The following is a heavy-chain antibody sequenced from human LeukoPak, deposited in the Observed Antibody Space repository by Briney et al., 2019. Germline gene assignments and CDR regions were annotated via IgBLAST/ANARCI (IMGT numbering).Heavy chain of an antibody. Sequence: ASVKVSCKASGYTFTGYYMHWVRQAPGQGLEWMGWINPNSGGTNYAQKFQGRVTMTRDTSISTAYMELSRLRSDDTAVYYCAREGGEMATISPTFDYWGQGTLVTVSS. D-gene: IGHD5-24*01. V-gene: IGHV1-2*02. J-gene: IGHJ4*02. CDR2: INPNSGGT. CDR3: AREGGEMATISPTFDY. CDR1: GYTFTGYY.